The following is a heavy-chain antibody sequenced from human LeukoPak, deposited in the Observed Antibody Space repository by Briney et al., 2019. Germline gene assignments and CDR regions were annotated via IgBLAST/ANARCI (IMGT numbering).Heavy chain of an antibody. CDR2: ISYDGSNK. J-gene: IGHJ4*02. CDR1: GFTFSSYG. D-gene: IGHD6-19*01. Sequence: GGSLRLSCAASGFTFSSYGMHWVRQAPGKGLEWGAVISYDGSNKYYADSVKGRFTISRDNSKNTLYLQMNSLRAEDTAVYYCAKDSIAVADLFDYWGQGTLVTVSS. CDR3: AKDSIAVADLFDY. V-gene: IGHV3-30*18.